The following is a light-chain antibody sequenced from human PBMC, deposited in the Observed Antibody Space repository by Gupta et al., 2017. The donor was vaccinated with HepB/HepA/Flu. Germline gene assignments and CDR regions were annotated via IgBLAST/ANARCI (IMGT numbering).Light chain of an antibody. Sequence: DIQMTQSPSSLSASLGDRVTITCRASQSIARYLNWYEKRPGKAPKLLIFSAFSLQSGVPSRFSGSGSGTEFSLTISRLRSEDSTTYYCQQGVNLPWTFGQGTKVEI. CDR1: QSIARY. V-gene: IGKV1-39*01. CDR2: SAF. J-gene: IGKJ1*01. CDR3: QQGVNLPWT.